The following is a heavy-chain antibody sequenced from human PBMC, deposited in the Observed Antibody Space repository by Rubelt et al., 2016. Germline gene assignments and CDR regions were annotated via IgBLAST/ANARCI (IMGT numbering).Heavy chain of an antibody. CDR2: IGTAGDT. Sequence: EVQLVESGGGLVQPGGSLRLSCAASGFTFSNYDMHWVRQATGKGLEWVSAIGTAGDTYYPDSVKGRFTISRESAKNSLYLQMNSLRDDDTAVYFCARDFAGAHYYYGMDVWGQGTTVTVSS. D-gene: IGHD3-10*01. V-gene: IGHV3-13*01. CDR1: GFTFSNYD. J-gene: IGHJ6*02. CDR3: ARDFAGAHYYYGMDV.